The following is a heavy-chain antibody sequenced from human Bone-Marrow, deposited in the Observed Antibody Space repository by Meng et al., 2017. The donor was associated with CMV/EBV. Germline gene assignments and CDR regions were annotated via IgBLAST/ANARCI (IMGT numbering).Heavy chain of an antibody. CDR1: GYSFTSYW. Sequence: GGSLRLSCRGSGYSFTSYWIGWVRQMPGKGLEWMGIIYPGDSDTRYSPSFQGQVTISADKSISTAYLQWSSLKASDTAMYYCARRNDPSYYYGMDVWGQGTTVTVSS. V-gene: IGHV5-51*01. J-gene: IGHJ6*02. CDR3: ARRNDPSYYYGMDV. D-gene: IGHD1-1*01. CDR2: IYPGDSDT.